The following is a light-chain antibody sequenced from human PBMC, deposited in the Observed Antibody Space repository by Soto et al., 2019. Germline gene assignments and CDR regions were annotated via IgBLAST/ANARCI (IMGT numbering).Light chain of an antibody. CDR1: QSISGY. CDR3: QHSYSNFPIT. CDR2: DAS. V-gene: IGKV1-39*01. J-gene: IGKJ5*01. Sequence: DIHVTQSPSSLSASVGDRVTISCRGSQSISGYLNGYQQKPGKAPNLLIFDASSLQSGVPSRFSVRGSGAEYTLTISSLQPEDFATYFCQHSYSNFPITFGQGTLLEIK.